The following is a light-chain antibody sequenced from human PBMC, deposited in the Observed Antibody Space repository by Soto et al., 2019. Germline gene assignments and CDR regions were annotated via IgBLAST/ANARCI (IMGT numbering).Light chain of an antibody. V-gene: IGKV1-5*03. Sequence: DIQMTQSPSTLSGSVGDRVTITCRASQTISSWLAWYQQKPGKAPKLLIYKASTLKSGVPSRFSGSGADTEFALTSSSLQVDACAPPYYEQLSRDARTFGQGTRLEIK. J-gene: IGKJ5*01. CDR3: EQLSRDART. CDR2: KAS. CDR1: QTISSW.